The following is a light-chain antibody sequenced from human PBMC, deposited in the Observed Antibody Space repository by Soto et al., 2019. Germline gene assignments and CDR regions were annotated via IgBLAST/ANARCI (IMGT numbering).Light chain of an antibody. CDR3: TSSACSNKPFV. Sequence: QSALTQPPSASGSPGQSVTISCTGTSSDIGAYNYVSWYQQHPVKAPKLMVYEVSQRPSGVPDRFSGSKSGNTASLTVSGLQADDEADYYCTSSACSNKPFVSGTGTKLTVL. CDR2: EVS. V-gene: IGLV2-8*01. CDR1: SSDIGAYNY. J-gene: IGLJ1*01.